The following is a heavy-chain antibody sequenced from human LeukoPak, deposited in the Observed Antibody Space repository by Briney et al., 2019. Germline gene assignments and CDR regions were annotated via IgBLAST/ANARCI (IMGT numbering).Heavy chain of an antibody. CDR3: ARQARWFDP. J-gene: IGHJ5*02. Sequence: SKTLSLTCTVSGGSISSSSYYWGWIRQPPGKGLEWIGCIYYSGSTYYNPSLKSRVTISVDTSKNQFSLKLSSVTAADTAVYYCARQARWFDPWGQGTLVTVSS. CDR2: IYYSGST. CDR1: GGSISSSSYY. V-gene: IGHV4-39*01.